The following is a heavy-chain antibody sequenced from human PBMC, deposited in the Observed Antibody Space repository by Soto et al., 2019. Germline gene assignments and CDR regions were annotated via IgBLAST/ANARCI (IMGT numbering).Heavy chain of an antibody. J-gene: IGHJ6*02. CDR1: GFTFSDYY. V-gene: IGHV3-11*05. Sequence: QVQLVESGGGLVKPGGSLRLSCAASGFTFSDYYMSWIRQAPGKGLEWVSYISSSSSYTNYADPVKGRFTISRDNAKNSPYLQMNSLKDEDRAVYYCARDHCSSTSCYGLYGMDVWGQGTTVTVSS. CDR3: ARDHCSSTSCYGLYGMDV. CDR2: ISSSSSYT. D-gene: IGHD2-2*01.